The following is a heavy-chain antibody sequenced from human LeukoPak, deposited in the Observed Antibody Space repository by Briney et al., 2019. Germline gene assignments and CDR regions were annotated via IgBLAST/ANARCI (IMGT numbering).Heavy chain of an antibody. Sequence: GESLRLSCAASGFTFSIYWMSWVRQAPGEGLEWLANIKQDGSETYYVDSVKGRFTISRDNAKNSLYLQMSSLRAEDTAVYYCARENSGILSVDYWGQGTLVTVSS. CDR3: ARENSGILSVDY. CDR1: GFTFSIYW. CDR2: IKQDGSET. J-gene: IGHJ4*02. D-gene: IGHD1-26*01. V-gene: IGHV3-7*01.